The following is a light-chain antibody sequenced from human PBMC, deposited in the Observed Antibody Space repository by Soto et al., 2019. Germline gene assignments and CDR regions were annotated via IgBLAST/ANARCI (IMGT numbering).Light chain of an antibody. CDR2: DAS. J-gene: IGKJ4*01. CDR1: QSIGTW. CDR3: QQYNSFLLT. Sequence: DIQMTQSPSTLSASVGDRVTITCRASQSIGTWLAWYQQKPGKAPKFLIYDASTLESGVPSRFSGSGSETEFTLTISSLQPDDFATYYCQQYNSFLLTFGGGTKVEIK. V-gene: IGKV1-5*01.